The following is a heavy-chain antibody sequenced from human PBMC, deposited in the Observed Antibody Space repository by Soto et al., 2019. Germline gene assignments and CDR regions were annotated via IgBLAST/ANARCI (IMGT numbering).Heavy chain of an antibody. CDR3: ARAPIQGHQVEGQPPTSQTLDY. V-gene: IGHV4-34*01. CDR2: INRSGST. CDR1: GESISGYY. D-gene: IGHD1-26*01. Sequence: QVQLQQWGAGLLKTSETLSLTCAVYGESISGYYWSWIRQPPGEGLEWIGEINRSGSTNYSPSLKSRVTISVDTSKNQFSLRLTSVTAADTAVYYCARAPIQGHQVEGQPPTSQTLDYWGQGTLVTVSS. J-gene: IGHJ4*02.